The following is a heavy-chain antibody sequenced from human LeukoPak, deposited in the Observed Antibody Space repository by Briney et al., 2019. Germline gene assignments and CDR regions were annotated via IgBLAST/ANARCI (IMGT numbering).Heavy chain of an antibody. CDR1: GFTFSSYW. CDR2: INSDGSST. V-gene: IGHV3-74*01. J-gene: IGHJ4*02. D-gene: IGHD6-13*01. CDR3: ARAPLAAAGTIH. Sequence: GGSLRLSCAASGFTFSSYWMHWVRQAPGKGLVWVSRINSDGSSTSYADSVKGRFTISRDNAKNTLYLQMNSLRAEDTAVYYCARAPLAAAGTIHWGQGTLVIVSS.